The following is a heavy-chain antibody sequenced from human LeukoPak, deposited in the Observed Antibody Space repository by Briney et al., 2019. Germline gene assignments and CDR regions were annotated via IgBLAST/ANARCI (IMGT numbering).Heavy chain of an antibody. CDR3: AGGVGWILDY. D-gene: IGHD6-19*01. J-gene: IGHJ4*02. V-gene: IGHV3-21*06. Sequence: GGSLRLSCAASGFTVSSNYMNWVRQAPGKGLEWVSCITSGSSYIFYGDAVKGRFTISRDNAKNSLYLQMNSLRAEDTAVYYCAGGVGWILDYWGQGTLVTVSS. CDR2: ITSGSSYI. CDR1: GFTVSSNY.